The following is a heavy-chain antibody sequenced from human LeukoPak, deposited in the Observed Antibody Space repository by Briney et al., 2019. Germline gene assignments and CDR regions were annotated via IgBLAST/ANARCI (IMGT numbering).Heavy chain of an antibody. CDR3: ARYPVVVPAAYPQGAFDI. CDR1: GGSISSGGYY. Sequence: ASETLSLTCTASGGSISSGGYYWSWIRQPPGKGLEWIEYIYHSGSTYYNPSLKIRVTISVDRSKNQFSLKLSSVTAADTDVYYCARYPVVVPAAYPQGAFDIWGQGTMVTVSS. D-gene: IGHD2-2*01. J-gene: IGHJ3*02. V-gene: IGHV4-30-2*01. CDR2: IYHSGST.